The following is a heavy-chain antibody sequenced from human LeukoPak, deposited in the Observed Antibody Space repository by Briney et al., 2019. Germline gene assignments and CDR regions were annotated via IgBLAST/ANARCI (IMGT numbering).Heavy chain of an antibody. Sequence: GGSLRLSCAASGFTFSSYAMSWVRQAPGKGLEWVSAISGSGGSTYYADSVKGRFTISRDNSKNTLYLQMNSLRAEDTAVYYCAKDHGAEYSGSGVQDYWGQGTLVTVSS. V-gene: IGHV3-23*01. J-gene: IGHJ4*02. CDR3: AKDHGAEYSGSGVQDY. CDR1: GFTFSSYA. D-gene: IGHD6-6*01. CDR2: ISGSGGST.